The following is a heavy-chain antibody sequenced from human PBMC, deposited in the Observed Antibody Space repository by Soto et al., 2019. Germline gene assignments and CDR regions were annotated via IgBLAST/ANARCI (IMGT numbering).Heavy chain of an antibody. D-gene: IGHD4-4*01. CDR1: GGSISSGGYY. CDR2: IYYSGST. V-gene: IGHV4-31*03. Sequence: PSETLSLTCTVSGGSISSGGYYWSWIRQHPGKGLEWIGYIYYSGSTYYNPSLKSRVTISVDTSKNQFSLKLSSVTAADTAVYYCARERRSVTTYYYYYYMDVWGKGTTVTVSS. CDR3: ARERRSVTTYYYYYYMDV. J-gene: IGHJ6*03.